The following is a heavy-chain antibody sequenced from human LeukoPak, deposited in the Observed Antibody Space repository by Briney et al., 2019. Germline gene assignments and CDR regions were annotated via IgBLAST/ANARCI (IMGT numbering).Heavy chain of an antibody. CDR1: GFTFSSYA. Sequence: GRSLRPSCAASGFTFSSYAMHWVRQAPGKGLEWVAVISYDGSNKYYADSVKGRFTISRDNSKNTLYLQMNSLRAEDTAVYYCAREASIQINWNYDHYFDYWGQGTLVTVSS. CDR3: AREASIQINWNYDHYFDY. CDR2: ISYDGSNK. V-gene: IGHV3-30*04. J-gene: IGHJ4*02. D-gene: IGHD1-7*01.